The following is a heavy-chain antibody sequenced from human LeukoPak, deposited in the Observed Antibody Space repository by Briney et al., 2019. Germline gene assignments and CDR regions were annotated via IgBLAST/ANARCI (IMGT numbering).Heavy chain of an antibody. J-gene: IGHJ5*02. Sequence: SETLSLTCTVSGGSISSSSYYGGWIRQPPGKGLEWIGSIYYSGSTYYNPSLKSRVTISVDTSKNQFSLKLSSVTAADTAVYYCASGGWYPDRFDPWGQGTLVTVSS. V-gene: IGHV4-39*01. D-gene: IGHD6-19*01. CDR1: GGSISSSSYY. CDR3: ASGGWYPDRFDP. CDR2: IYYSGST.